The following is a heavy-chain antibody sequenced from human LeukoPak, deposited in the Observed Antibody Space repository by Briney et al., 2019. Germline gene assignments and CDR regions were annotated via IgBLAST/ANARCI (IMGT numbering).Heavy chain of an antibody. J-gene: IGHJ4*02. CDR1: GGSISSGDYY. CDR2: NYYSGST. CDR3: ARGGAYCSGGSCPITYFDY. D-gene: IGHD2-15*01. V-gene: IGHV4-30-4*01. Sequence: SETLSLTCTVSGGSISSGDYYWSWIRQPPGKGLEWIGYNYYSGSTYYNPSLKSRVTISVDTSKNQFSLKLSSVTAADTAVYYCARGGAYCSGGSCPITYFDYWGQGTLVTVSS.